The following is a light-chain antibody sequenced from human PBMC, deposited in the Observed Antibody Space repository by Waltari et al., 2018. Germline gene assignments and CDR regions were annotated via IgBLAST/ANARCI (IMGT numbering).Light chain of an antibody. J-gene: IGLJ1*01. CDR2: QDK. Sequence: SYELTQPPSVSVSAGQTASIPCSGATLGHQFVCWFQQRPGQSPVLVIYQDKKRPSGIPELFSGSNSGNTATLTISGTQPLDEADYYCQAWDSSSDSYVFGSGTKVTV. CDR1: TLGHQF. CDR3: QAWDSSSDSYV. V-gene: IGLV3-1*01.